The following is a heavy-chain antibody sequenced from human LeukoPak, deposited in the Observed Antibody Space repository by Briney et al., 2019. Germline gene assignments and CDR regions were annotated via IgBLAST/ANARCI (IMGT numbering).Heavy chain of an antibody. Sequence: ASVKVSCKASGYTFTSYGISWVRQAPGQGLEWMVRINPNSGGTNYAQKFQGRVTMTRDTSISTAYMELSRLRSDDTAVYYCARVQSTLTRSGFDYWGQGTLVTVSS. D-gene: IGHD2/OR15-2a*01. CDR3: ARVQSTLTRSGFDY. V-gene: IGHV1-2*06. J-gene: IGHJ4*02. CDR1: GYTFTSYG. CDR2: INPNSGGT.